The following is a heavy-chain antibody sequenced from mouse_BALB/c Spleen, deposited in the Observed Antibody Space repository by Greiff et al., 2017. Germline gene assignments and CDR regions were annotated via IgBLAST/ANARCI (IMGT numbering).Heavy chain of an antibody. CDR2: ISSGGST. CDR1: GFTFSSYA. D-gene: IGHD6-1*01. V-gene: IGHV5-6-5*01. CDR3: ARLPLSLYAMDY. Sequence: EVQRVESGGGLVKPGGSLKLSCAASGFTFSSYAMSWVRQTPEKRLEWVASISSGGSTYYPDSVKGRFTISRDNARNILYLQMSSLRSEDTAMYYCARLPLSLYAMDYWGQGTSVTVSS. J-gene: IGHJ4*01.